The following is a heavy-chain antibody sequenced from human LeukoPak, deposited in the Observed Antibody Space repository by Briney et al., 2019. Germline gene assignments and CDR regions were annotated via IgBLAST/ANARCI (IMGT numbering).Heavy chain of an antibody. J-gene: IGHJ6*03. CDR2: INHSGST. CDR1: GGSFSGYY. CDR3: ARALYYYDSSGYYPTRNYYYYMDV. V-gene: IGHV4-34*01. D-gene: IGHD3-22*01. Sequence: PSETLSLTCAVYGGSFSGYYWSWIRQPPGKGLEWIGEINHSGSTNYNPSLKSRVTISVDTSKNQFSLKLSSVTAADTAVYYCARALYYYDSSGYYPTRNYYYYMDVWGKGTTVTVSS.